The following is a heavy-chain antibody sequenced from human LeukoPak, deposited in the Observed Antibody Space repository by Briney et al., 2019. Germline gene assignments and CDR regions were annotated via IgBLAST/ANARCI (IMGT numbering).Heavy chain of an antibody. Sequence: ASVKVSCKGSGSSFTICGNSWIWQAPGQGLEWMGWINPNSGGTNYAQKFQGRVTMASDTSISTAYTQLSGLTSDATAVYYCARRRDGSCPAWGQGTLVTVSS. V-gene: IGHV1-2*02. CDR1: GSSFTICG. D-gene: IGHD2-15*01. CDR3: ARRRDGSCPA. J-gene: IGHJ5*02. CDR2: INPNSGGT.